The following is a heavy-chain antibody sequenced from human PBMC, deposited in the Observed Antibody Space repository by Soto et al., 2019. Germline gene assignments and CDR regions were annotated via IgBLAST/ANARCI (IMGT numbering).Heavy chain of an antibody. CDR1: GGSISSGDYY. J-gene: IGHJ5*02. V-gene: IGHV4-30-4*01. D-gene: IGHD2-2*01. CDR2: IYYSWST. CDR3: VGYIVVVPAARDWFDP. Sequence: QVQLQESGPGLVKPSQTLSLTCTVSGGSISSGDYYWSWIRQPPGKGLEWIGYIYYSWSTYYNPSLKSRVTISVDTSKNQFSLKLSSVTAADTAVYYCVGYIVVVPAARDWFDPWGQGTLVTVSS.